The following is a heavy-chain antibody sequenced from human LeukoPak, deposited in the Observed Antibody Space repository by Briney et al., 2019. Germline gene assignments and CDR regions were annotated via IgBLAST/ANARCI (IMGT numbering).Heavy chain of an antibody. Sequence: GGSLRLSCTASGFTVSSYYMNWVRQAPGKELEWVSVIYTGGGRYYADSVRGRFTISRDTSKNMVFLQMNSLRVEDTAVYYCARGIDYWGRGTLVTVSS. J-gene: IGHJ4*02. CDR2: IYTGGGR. CDR3: ARGIDY. V-gene: IGHV3-53*01. CDR1: GFTVSSYY.